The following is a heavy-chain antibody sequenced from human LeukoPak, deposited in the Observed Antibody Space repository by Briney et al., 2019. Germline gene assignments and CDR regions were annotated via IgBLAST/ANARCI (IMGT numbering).Heavy chain of an antibody. CDR3: ANRGDVRRNVYGRAEYFQH. Sequence: GGSLRLSCATSGFTLSSYWMHWVRQVPGKGLEWLSRINNDGVSTSYADSVKGRFTISRDNAKNTLYLRMNSLRAEDTAVYYCANRGDVRRNVYGRAEYFQHWGQGTLVTVSS. V-gene: IGHV3-74*01. CDR2: INNDGVST. J-gene: IGHJ1*01. CDR1: GFTLSSYW. D-gene: IGHD4-17*01.